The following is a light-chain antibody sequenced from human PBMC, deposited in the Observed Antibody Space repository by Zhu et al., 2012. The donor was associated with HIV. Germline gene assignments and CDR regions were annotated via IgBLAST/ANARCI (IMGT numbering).Light chain of an antibody. CDR3: QQSFDAPWT. J-gene: IGKJ1*01. Sequence: DIQMTQSPSSLSASVGDGVTITCRASRSVATYLNWYQQTPGRAPNLLIYSATNLQSGVPSRFSGGGSGTDFTLTIASLQPEDFATYYCQQSFDAPWTFAQGTKVEMK. CDR1: RSVATY. CDR2: SAT. V-gene: IGKV1-39*01.